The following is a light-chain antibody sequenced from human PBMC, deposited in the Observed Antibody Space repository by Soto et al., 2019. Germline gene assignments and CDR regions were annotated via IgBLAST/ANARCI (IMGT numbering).Light chain of an antibody. V-gene: IGKV4-1*01. J-gene: IGKJ5*01. Sequence: DIVLTQSPDSLAVSLGERATINCKSSQSVLYSSNNKNYLAWYQQKPGQPPKLLISWASTRESGVPDRFSGSGSGTDFTLTISSLQAEDVAVYYGQQYYSTFITFGQGTRLEIK. CDR3: QQYYSTFIT. CDR1: QSVLYSSNNKNY. CDR2: WAS.